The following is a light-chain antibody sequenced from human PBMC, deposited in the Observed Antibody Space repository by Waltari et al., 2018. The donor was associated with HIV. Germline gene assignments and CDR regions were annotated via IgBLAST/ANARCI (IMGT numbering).Light chain of an antibody. CDR3: MTWHKSAWV. CDR2: FYSDSAK. V-gene: IGLV5-45*02. CDR1: SDINVGSYT. Sequence: AVLTQPSSLPASPGASARLTCTLRSDINVGSYTIYWYQQKPGSPPQYPRGFYSDSAKHQGSGVPSRFSGATEASANAEILPVSVLQSEDEADYYCMTWHKSAWVVGGGTKLTVL. J-gene: IGLJ3*02.